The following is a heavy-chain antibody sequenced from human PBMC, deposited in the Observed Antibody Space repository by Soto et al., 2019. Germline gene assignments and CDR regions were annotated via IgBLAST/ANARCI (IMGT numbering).Heavy chain of an antibody. Sequence: EVQLVESGGGLVKPGGSLRLSCVASGFTFSGYSIKWVRQAPGKGLEWVSYISGPSIYIYYADSVKGRFTISRDNAKSAVYLQMNSLRAEDTAVYYCARGFRNEFNVWGQGTTVSVSS. CDR2: ISGPSIYI. D-gene: IGHD3-10*01. V-gene: IGHV3-21*01. J-gene: IGHJ6*02. CDR3: ARGFRNEFNV. CDR1: GFTFSGYS.